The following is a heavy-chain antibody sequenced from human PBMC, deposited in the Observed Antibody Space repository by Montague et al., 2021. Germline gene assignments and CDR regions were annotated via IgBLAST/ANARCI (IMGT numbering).Heavy chain of an antibody. CDR1: GFTFEDYA. D-gene: IGHD2-21*02. CDR2: ISWNSCSI. Sequence: SLRLSCAASGFTFEDYAMNWVRQAPGKGLEWVSGISWNSCSIGYADSVKGRFTISRDNAKNSLYLQMDSLRAEDKALYYCARVRDRRYYYYGMDVWGQGTAVTVSS. CDR3: ARVRDRRYYYYGMDV. J-gene: IGHJ6*02. V-gene: IGHV3-9*01.